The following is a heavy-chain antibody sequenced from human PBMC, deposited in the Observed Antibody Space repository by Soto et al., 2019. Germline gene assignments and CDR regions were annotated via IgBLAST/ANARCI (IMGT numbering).Heavy chain of an antibody. D-gene: IGHD6-19*01. CDR3: ARFSGSYYYAMDV. V-gene: IGHV4-34*01. CDR1: GGSFSGYY. J-gene: IGHJ6*02. Sequence: QVQLQQWGAGLLKPSGTLSLTCAVYGGSFSGYYWSWIRQPPGKGLEWIGEINHSGVTNYKPALKRRVTISVDTSKNPFSLQLKSVTAADTALYYCARFSGSYYYAMDVWGPGSTVTVSS. CDR2: INHSGVT.